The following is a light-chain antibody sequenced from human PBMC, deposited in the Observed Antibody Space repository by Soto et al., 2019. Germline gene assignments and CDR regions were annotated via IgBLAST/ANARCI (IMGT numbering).Light chain of an antibody. CDR2: DVS. CDR1: SSDVGAYHS. Sequence: QSALTQPASVSGSPGQSFTISCTGTSSDVGAYHSVSWYQQHPGKAPKLIIFDVSNRPSGVSNRFSGSKSGNTASLTISGLQAEDEADYYCSSFTDTGTVMFGGGTNSPS. V-gene: IGLV2-14*03. J-gene: IGLJ3*02. CDR3: SSFTDTGTVM.